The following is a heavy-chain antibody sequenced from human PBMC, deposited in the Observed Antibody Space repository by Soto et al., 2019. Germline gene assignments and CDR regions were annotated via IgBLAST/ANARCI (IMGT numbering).Heavy chain of an antibody. CDR2: INSSGSTI. J-gene: IGHJ6*04. CDR3: ARALPHCRSPSCYALN. D-gene: IGHD2-2*01. CDR1: GFTFSSFA. Sequence: GGSLRLSCAASGFTFSSFAMSWVRQAPGKGLEWVSAINSSGSTIYYADSVKGRFTISRDNAKNSLYLQMNSLRAEDTAVYYCARALPHCRSPSCYALNWGKGTTVTVSS. V-gene: IGHV3-48*01.